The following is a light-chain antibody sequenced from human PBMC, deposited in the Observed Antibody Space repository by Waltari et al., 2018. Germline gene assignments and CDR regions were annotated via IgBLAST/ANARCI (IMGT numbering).Light chain of an antibody. CDR2: AAS. CDR3: QQTYISPYT. J-gene: IGKJ2*01. Sequence: DIQLTQSPSSLSASVGDTVTITCRASQSVSSYLNWYQHKIGSAPKVLIFAASNLQSGVPSRFSGSCSRTDFTLTINSLQPVEFATYYCQQTYISPYTFGHGTKLEIK. V-gene: IGKV1-39*01. CDR1: QSVSSY.